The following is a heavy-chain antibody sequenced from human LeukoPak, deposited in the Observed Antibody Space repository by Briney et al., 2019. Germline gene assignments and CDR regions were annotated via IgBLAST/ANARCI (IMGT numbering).Heavy chain of an antibody. Sequence: GGSLRLSCAASGFTFNNYAMNWVRQAPGKGLEWVSSISGGGETTYYEDSAKGRFTISRDNSQNTLYLQMNSLRAEDTAVYYCARDYADYVGYFFFDYWGQGTLVTVSS. CDR1: GFTFNNYA. J-gene: IGHJ4*02. V-gene: IGHV3-23*01. CDR3: ARDYADYVGYFFFDY. D-gene: IGHD4-17*01. CDR2: ISGGGETT.